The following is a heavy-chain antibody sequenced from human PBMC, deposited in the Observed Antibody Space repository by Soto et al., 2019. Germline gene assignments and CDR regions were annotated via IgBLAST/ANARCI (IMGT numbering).Heavy chain of an antibody. CDR3: ARSFTMVRGVIMGY. D-gene: IGHD3-10*01. CDR1: GYTFTSYD. V-gene: IGHV1-8*01. CDR2: MNPNSGNT. J-gene: IGHJ4*02. Sequence: QVQLVQSGAEVKKPGASVKVSCKASGYTFTSYDINWVRQATGQGLGWMGWMNPNSGNTGYAQKFQGRVTMTRNTYISTAYMELSSLGSEDTAVYYCARSFTMVRGVIMGYWGQGTLVTVSS.